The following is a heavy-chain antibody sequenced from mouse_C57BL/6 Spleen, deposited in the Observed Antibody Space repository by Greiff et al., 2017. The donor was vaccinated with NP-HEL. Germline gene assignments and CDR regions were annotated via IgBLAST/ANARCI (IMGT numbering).Heavy chain of an antibody. V-gene: IGHV1-80*01. CDR3: ARTRSGYAMDY. CDR2: IYPGDGDT. CDR1: GYAFSSYW. Sequence: QVHVKQSGAELVKPGASVKISCKASGYAFSSYWMNWVKQRPGKGLEWIGQIYPGDGDTNYNGKFKGKATLTADKSSSTAYMQLSSLTSEDSAVYFCARTRSGYAMDYWGQGTSVTVSS. J-gene: IGHJ4*01.